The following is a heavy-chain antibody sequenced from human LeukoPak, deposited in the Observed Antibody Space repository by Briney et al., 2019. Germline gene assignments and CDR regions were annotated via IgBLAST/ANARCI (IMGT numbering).Heavy chain of an antibody. CDR2: MNPNSGNT. Sequence: ASVKVSCKASGYTFTSYDINWVRQATGQGLEWMGWMNPNSGNTGYAQKFQGRVTMARNTSISTAYMELSSLRSEDTAVYYCARGLSQPRGYSYGFWGQGTLVTVSS. CDR3: ARGLSQPRGYSYGF. J-gene: IGHJ4*02. D-gene: IGHD5-18*01. V-gene: IGHV1-8*01. CDR1: GYTFTSYD.